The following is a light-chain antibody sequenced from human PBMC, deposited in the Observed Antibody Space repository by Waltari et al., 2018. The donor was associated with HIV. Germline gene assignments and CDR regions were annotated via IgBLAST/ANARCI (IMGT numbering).Light chain of an antibody. CDR2: YDS. V-gene: IGLV3-21*04. CDR3: QVWDSSSDHWV. Sequence: SYVLTQPPSVSVAPGTTARITCGGNNIGSKRVTWYQQKPGQAPVLVIYYDSDRPSGIPERFSGSNSGNTATLTISRVEAGDEADYYCQVWDSSSDHWVFGGGTKLTVL. J-gene: IGLJ3*02. CDR1: NIGSKR.